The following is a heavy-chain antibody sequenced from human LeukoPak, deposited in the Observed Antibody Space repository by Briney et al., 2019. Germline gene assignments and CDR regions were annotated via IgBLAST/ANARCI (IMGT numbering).Heavy chain of an antibody. J-gene: IGHJ4*02. CDR1: GFTFSSYN. D-gene: IGHD3-22*01. CDR2: ISNSNSTI. Sequence: GGSLRLSCAASGFTFSSYNMSWVRQAPGKGLEWISYISNSNSTIYYADSVKGRFTISRDNARNSLYLQMNSLRVEDTAVYYCARDYYDSSGYYRSGYWGQGTLVTVSS. V-gene: IGHV3-48*01. CDR3: ARDYYDSSGYYRSGY.